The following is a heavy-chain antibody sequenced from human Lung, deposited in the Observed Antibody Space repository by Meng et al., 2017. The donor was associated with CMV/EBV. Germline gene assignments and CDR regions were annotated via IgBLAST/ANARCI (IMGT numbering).Heavy chain of an antibody. CDR1: GDNVSSNSAA. CDR3: ARDLNYYDSSGNYYVGWLDP. J-gene: IGHJ5*02. V-gene: IGHV6-1*01. D-gene: IGHD3-22*01. CDR2: TYYKSKWYN. Sequence: QTXSLTXXISGDNVSSNSAAWNWIRQSPSRGLEWLGRTYYKSKWYNDFAPSVKSRITFNPDTSKNQLSLHLTSVTPEDTAVYYCARDLNYYDSSGNYYVGWLDPWGQGTLVXVSS.